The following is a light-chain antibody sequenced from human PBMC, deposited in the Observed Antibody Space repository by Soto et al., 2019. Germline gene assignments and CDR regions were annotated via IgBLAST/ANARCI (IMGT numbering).Light chain of an antibody. CDR3: QQRSNWPPLT. J-gene: IGKJ4*01. Sequence: EILLTQSPATLSLSPGERATLSCRASQSVSSYLAWYQQKPGQAPRLLIYDAYNRATGIPARFSGSGSGTDFTLTISSLEPEDFAVYYCQQRSNWPPLTFGGGTKVDIK. V-gene: IGKV3-11*01. CDR2: DAY. CDR1: QSVSSY.